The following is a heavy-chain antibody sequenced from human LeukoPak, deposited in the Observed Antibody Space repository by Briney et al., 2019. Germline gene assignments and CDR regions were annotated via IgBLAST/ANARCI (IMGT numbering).Heavy chain of an antibody. D-gene: IGHD4-17*01. CDR2: IYTSGST. J-gene: IGHJ5*02. CDR1: GDSINSGYY. Sequence: PSETLSLTCTVSGDSINSGYYWGWIRQPPGKGLEWIGRIYTSGSTNYNPSLKSRVTISIDTSKNQFSLKLSSVTAADTAVYYCARRYGDYGYGWFDPWGQGTLVTVSS. CDR3: ARRYGDYGYGWFDP. V-gene: IGHV4-38-2*02.